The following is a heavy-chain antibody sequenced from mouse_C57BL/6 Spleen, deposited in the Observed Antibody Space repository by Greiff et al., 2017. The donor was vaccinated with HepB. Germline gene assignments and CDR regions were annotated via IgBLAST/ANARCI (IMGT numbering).Heavy chain of an antibody. Sequence: VKLMESGPGLVAPSQSLSITCTVSGFSLTSYGVNWVRQPPGKGLEWLVVIWSDGSTTYNSALKSRLSISKDNSKSQVFLKMNSLQTDDTAMYYCARHKEDDYAMDYWGQGTSVTVSS. CDR1: GFSLTSYG. CDR2: IWSDGST. CDR3: ARHKEDDYAMDY. J-gene: IGHJ4*01. V-gene: IGHV2-6-1*01.